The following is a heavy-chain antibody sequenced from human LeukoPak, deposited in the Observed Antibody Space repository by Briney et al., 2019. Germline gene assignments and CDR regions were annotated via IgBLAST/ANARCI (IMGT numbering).Heavy chain of an antibody. CDR3: VVIVATPTPRGD. V-gene: IGHV1-2*02. D-gene: IGHD5-12*01. CDR2: INPNSGGT. Sequence: ASVRVSCKASGYTFTGYYMHWVRQAPGQGLEWMGWINPNSGGTNYAQKFQGRVTMTRDTSISTAYMELSRLRSDDTAVYYCVVIVATPTPRGDWGQGTLVTVSS. J-gene: IGHJ4*02. CDR1: GYTFTGYY.